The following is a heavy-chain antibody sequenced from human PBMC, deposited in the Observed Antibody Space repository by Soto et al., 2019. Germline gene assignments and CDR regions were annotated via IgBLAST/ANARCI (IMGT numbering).Heavy chain of an antibody. CDR1: GVTVRSLA. D-gene: IGHD2-2*01. CDR3: TRDASRHTSARGWFDP. Sequence: PAGCLGLACAASGVTVRSLAMNGVRQAPGKGLERVSTIRSNSAYIYYTDALRGRLTISRDNAKNSLHLQMNSLRAEDTAVYYCTRDASRHTSARGWFDPWAPALLVTVPS. V-gene: IGHV3-21*01. J-gene: IGHJ5*02. CDR2: IRSNSAYI.